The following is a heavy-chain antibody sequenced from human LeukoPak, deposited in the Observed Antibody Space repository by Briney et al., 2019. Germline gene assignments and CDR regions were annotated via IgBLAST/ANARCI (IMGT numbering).Heavy chain of an antibody. D-gene: IGHD4-17*01. CDR1: GFTFSSYW. Sequence: PGGSLRLSCAASGFTFSSYWMHWVRQAPGKGLVWVARINNDGSSTSYADSVKGRFTISRDNAKNTLYLQINSLRAEDTAVYYCARDRGYGDYGSGDAFDIWGQGTMVTVSS. V-gene: IGHV3-74*01. CDR3: ARDRGYGDYGSGDAFDI. CDR2: INNDGSST. J-gene: IGHJ3*02.